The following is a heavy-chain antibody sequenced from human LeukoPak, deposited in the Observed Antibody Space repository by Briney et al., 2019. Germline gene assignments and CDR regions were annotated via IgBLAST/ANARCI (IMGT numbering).Heavy chain of an antibody. CDR1: GGSISSSSYY. V-gene: IGHV4-39*01. CDR2: IYYSGST. J-gene: IGHJ6*02. Sequence: SETLSLTCTVSGGSISSSSYYWGWIRQPPGKGLEWIGSIYYSGSTYYNPSLKSRVTISVDTSKNQFSLKLSSVTAADTAVYYCASFPVLLWGAHGMDVWGQGTSVTVSS. CDR3: ASFPVLLWGAHGMDV. D-gene: IGHD3-10*01.